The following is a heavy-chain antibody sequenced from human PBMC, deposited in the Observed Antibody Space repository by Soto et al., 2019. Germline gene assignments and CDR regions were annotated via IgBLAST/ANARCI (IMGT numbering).Heavy chain of an antibody. CDR2: SSAYNGNT. Sequence: QVQLVQSGAEVKKPGASVTISCKSSGYTFTSYGISWVRQAPGQGFEWMGWSSAYNGNTNYAQNLEARVTMITDTCTSTAYMELRRLRSDDTAVYYCARASRSAYWFDPWGQGTLVTVSS. CDR1: GYTFTSYG. CDR3: ARASRSAYWFDP. J-gene: IGHJ5*02. V-gene: IGHV1-18*01. D-gene: IGHD1-26*01.